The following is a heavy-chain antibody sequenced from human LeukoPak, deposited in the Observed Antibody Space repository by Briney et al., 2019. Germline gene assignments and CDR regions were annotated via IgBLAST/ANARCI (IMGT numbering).Heavy chain of an antibody. CDR1: GFTVHSNY. CDR2: IDRSGVT. CDR3: VKEGGHSKPFDY. J-gene: IGHJ4*02. D-gene: IGHD4-11*01. V-gene: IGHV3-53*01. Sequence: PGGSLRLSCAASGFTVHSNYMSWVRQAPGKGLEWVSVIDRSGVTHYADSVKGRFTISRDDSKSTLYLQMNSLRVEDTASYYCVKEGGHSKPFDYWGQGTLVTVSS.